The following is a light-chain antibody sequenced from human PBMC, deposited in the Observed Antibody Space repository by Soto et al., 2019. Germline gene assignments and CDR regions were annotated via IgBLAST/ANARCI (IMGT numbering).Light chain of an antibody. CDR1: SNDVGGYNH. V-gene: IGLV2-14*01. J-gene: IGLJ2*01. CDR3: NSYRNTDTVV. Sequence: QSALTQPASVSGSPGQSITISCTGTSNDVGGYNHVSWYQQLPGKAPKLIIYEVYYRPSGVSNRFSGSKSVNTASLTISGLQAEDEADYYCNSYRNTDTVVFGGGTKVTVL. CDR2: EVY.